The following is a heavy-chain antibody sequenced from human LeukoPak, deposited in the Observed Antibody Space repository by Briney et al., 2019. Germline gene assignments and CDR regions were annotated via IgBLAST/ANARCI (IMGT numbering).Heavy chain of an antibody. CDR2: ISSSSSYI. D-gene: IGHD3-3*01. CDR1: GFTFSSYS. J-gene: IGHJ6*02. V-gene: IGHV3-21*01. CDR3: ARDYDFWSGYYMVPGGYHYYGMDV. Sequence: GGSLRVSCAASGFTFSSYSMNWVRQAPGNGLEWVSSISSSSSYIYYADSVKGRFTISRDNAKNSLYLQMNSLRAEDTAVYYCARDYDFWSGYYMVPGGYHYYGMDVWGQGTTVTVSS.